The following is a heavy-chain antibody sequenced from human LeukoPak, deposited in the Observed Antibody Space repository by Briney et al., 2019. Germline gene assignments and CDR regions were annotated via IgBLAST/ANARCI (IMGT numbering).Heavy chain of an antibody. V-gene: IGHV4-38-2*02. J-gene: IGHJ4*02. CDR3: ARGTSRRIAVAGI. CDR1: GYSISSGYY. CDR2: IYHSGST. Sequence: SETLSLTCTVSGYSISSGYYWGWIRQPPGKGLEWIGSIYHSGSTNYNPSLKSRVTISVDTSKNQFSLKLSSVTAADTAVYYCARGTSRRIAVAGIWGQGTLVTVSS. D-gene: IGHD6-19*01.